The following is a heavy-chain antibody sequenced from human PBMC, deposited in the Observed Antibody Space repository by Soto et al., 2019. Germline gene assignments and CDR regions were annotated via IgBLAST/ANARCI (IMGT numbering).Heavy chain of an antibody. J-gene: IGHJ4*02. CDR3: AREIDSSGYYRFDY. CDR2: IYYSGST. V-gene: IGHV4-31*03. Sequence: SETLSLTCTVSGGSISSGGYYWSWIRQHPGKGLEWIGYIYYSGSTYYNPSLKSRVTISVDTSKNQFSLKLSSVTAADTAVYYCAREIDSSGYYRFDYWGQGTLVTVS. D-gene: IGHD3-22*01. CDR1: GGSISSGGYY.